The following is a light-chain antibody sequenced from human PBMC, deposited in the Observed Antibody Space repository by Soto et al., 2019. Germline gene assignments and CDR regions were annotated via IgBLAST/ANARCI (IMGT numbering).Light chain of an antibody. CDR1: QSVSSY. CDR2: DAS. Sequence: EIVLTQSPATLSSSPGERATLSCRASQSVSSYLAWYQQKPGQAPRLLIYDASNRATGIPARFSGSGSGTDFTLTISSLEPEDFAVYYCQQGDTFGQGTKLEIK. CDR3: QQGDT. J-gene: IGKJ2*01. V-gene: IGKV3-11*01.